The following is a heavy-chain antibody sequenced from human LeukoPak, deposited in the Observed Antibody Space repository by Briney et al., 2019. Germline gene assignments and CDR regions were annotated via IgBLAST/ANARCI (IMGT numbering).Heavy chain of an antibody. D-gene: IGHD6-13*01. CDR3: ATKDVAAAGTLYYFDY. Sequence: PSETLSLTCAVYGGSFSGYYWSWIRQPPGKGLEWIGEINHRGSANYNPSLKSRVTISVDTSKNQFSLKLSSVTAADTAVYYCATKDVAAAGTLYYFDYWGQGTLVTVSS. CDR1: GGSFSGYY. J-gene: IGHJ4*02. CDR2: INHRGSA. V-gene: IGHV4-34*01.